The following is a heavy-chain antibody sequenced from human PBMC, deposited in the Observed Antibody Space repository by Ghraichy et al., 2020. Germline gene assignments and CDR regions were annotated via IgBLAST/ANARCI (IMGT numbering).Heavy chain of an antibody. CDR3: ARGQKCGGDCYGYYYYGMDV. CDR2: INHSGST. D-gene: IGHD2-21*02. CDR1: GGSFSGYY. V-gene: IGHV4-34*01. J-gene: IGHJ6*02. Sequence: SETLSLTCAVYGGSFSGYYWSWIRQPPGKGLEWIGEINHSGSTNYNPSLKSRVTISVDTSKNQFSLKLSSVTAADTAVYYCARGQKCGGDCYGYYYYGMDVWGQGTTVTVSS.